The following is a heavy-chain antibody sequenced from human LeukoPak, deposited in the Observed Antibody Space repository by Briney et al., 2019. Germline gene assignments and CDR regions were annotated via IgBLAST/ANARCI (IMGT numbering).Heavy chain of an antibody. J-gene: IGHJ4*02. V-gene: IGHV4-59*01. CDR1: GSSISSYY. CDR3: ARGYLWADY. Sequence: SETLSLTCTVSGSSISSYYWSWIRQPPGKGLEWIGYIYYSGSTNYNPSLKSRVTISVDTSKNQFSLKLSSVTAADTAVYYCARGYLWADYWGQGTLVTVSS. D-gene: IGHD3-10*01. CDR2: IYYSGST.